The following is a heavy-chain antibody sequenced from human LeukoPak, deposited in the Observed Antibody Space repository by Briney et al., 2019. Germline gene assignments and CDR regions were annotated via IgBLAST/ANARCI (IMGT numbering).Heavy chain of an antibody. D-gene: IGHD2-15*01. CDR3: ARVLRYCSGGNCYSGGLGYMDV. V-gene: IGHV3-11*01. J-gene: IGHJ6*03. Sequence: PGGSLRLSCAASGFTFSDYNMRWIRQAPGKGLEWVSSISRSGSTKYYADSVKGRFTISRDNAKNSLFLQMNSLRAEDTAVYYCARVLRYCSGGNCYSGGLGYMDVCGKGTTVTVSS. CDR1: GFTFSDYN. CDR2: ISRSGSTK.